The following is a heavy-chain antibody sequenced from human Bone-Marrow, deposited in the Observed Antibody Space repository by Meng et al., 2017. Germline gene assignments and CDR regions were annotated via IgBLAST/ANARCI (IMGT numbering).Heavy chain of an antibody. V-gene: IGHV3-7*01. CDR2: IKQDGSEK. J-gene: IGHJ4*01. Sequence: GESLKISCAASGFTFSTYWLSWVRQAPGKGLEWVANIKQDGSEKHYVDSVKGRFSISRDNAKNSLYLRVNSLRAEDTAVYYRARSPIDKYDLSALPLDYWGHGKQVNGCS. CDR1: GFTFSTYW. D-gene: IGHD3-16*01. CDR3: ARSPIDKYDLSALPLDY.